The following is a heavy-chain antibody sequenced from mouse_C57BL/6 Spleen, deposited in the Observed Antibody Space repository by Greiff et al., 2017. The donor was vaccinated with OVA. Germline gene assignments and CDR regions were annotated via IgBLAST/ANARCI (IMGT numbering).Heavy chain of an antibody. CDR1: GYTFTSYW. Sequence: QVQLQQPGAELVRPGSSVKLSCKASGYTFTSYWMHWVKQRPIQGLEWIGNIDPSDSETHYNQKFKDKATLTVDKSSSTAYMQLSSLTSEDSAVYYGARGYYYGSDFDYWGQGTTLTVSS. CDR3: ARGYYYGSDFDY. CDR2: IDPSDSET. D-gene: IGHD1-1*01. V-gene: IGHV1-52*01. J-gene: IGHJ2*01.